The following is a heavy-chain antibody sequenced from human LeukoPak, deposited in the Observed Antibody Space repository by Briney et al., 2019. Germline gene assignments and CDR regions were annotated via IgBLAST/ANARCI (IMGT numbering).Heavy chain of an antibody. CDR2: IYYSGST. CDR1: GGSISSNTYY. D-gene: IGHD3-22*01. CDR3: ARDRDDSSGYYYGNNWFDP. V-gene: IGHV4-39*02. Sequence: SETLSLTCTVSGGSISSNTYYWGWIRQPPGKGLEWIGSIYYSGSTYYNPSLKSRVTISVDTSKNQFSLQLNSVTPEDTAVYYCARDRDDSSGYYYGNNWFDPWGQGTLATVSS. J-gene: IGHJ5*02.